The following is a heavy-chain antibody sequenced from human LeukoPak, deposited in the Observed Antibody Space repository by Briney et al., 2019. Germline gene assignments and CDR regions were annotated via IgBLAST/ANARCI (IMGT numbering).Heavy chain of an antibody. CDR1: GFTFSSYA. D-gene: IGHD6-19*01. V-gene: IGHV3-30*04. CDR3: ARGIRAAVAGTAFDY. CDR2: ISYDGSNK. J-gene: IGHJ4*02. Sequence: GRALRLSCAASGFTFSSYAMHWVRQAPAKGLEWGAVISYDGSNKYYADSVKGRFTISRDNSKNTLYLQMNSLRAEDTAVYYCARGIRAAVAGTAFDYWGQGTLVTVSS.